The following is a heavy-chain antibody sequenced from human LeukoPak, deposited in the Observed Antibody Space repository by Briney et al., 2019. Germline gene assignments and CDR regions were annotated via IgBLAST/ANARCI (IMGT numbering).Heavy chain of an antibody. CDR3: ARGLHDRSWYGAH. V-gene: IGHV3-30*04. CDR1: GFTFSDYT. D-gene: IGHD6-13*01. CDR2: LPPDGSYQ. J-gene: IGHJ4*02. Sequence: PGRSLRLSCAASGFTFSDYTMQWVRQAPGKGLEWVALLPPDGSYQYYADSLKGRFTTSRDNFKTALYLQMNSLRLEDTAVYYCARGLHDRSWYGAHWGQGTLLSVSS.